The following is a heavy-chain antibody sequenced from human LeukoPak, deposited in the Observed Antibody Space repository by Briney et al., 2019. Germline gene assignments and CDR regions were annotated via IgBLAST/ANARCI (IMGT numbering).Heavy chain of an antibody. Sequence: ASVKVSCKASGYTFTSYAMNWVRQAPGQGLEWMGWINTNTGNPTYAQGFTGRFVFSLDTSVSTAYLQISSLKAEDTAVYYCVRDLGVGATARSPYYYGMDVWGQGATVTVSS. V-gene: IGHV7-4-1*02. CDR1: GYTFTSYA. D-gene: IGHD1-26*01. CDR2: INTNTGNP. J-gene: IGHJ6*02. CDR3: VRDLGVGATARSPYYYGMDV.